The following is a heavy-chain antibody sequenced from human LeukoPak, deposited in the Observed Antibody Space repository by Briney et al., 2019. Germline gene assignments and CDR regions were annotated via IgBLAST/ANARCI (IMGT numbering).Heavy chain of an antibody. CDR3: ARVPELSYCGGDCFLRAPFDY. CDR2: ISSRGSTI. V-gene: IGHV3-11*01. J-gene: IGHJ4*02. CDR1: GFTFSDYY. D-gene: IGHD2-21*02. Sequence: PGGSLRLSCAASGFTFSDYYMSWIRQAPGKGLEWVSYISSRGSTIYYADSVKGRFTISRDNAKNSLYLQMNSLRAEDTAVYYCARVPELSYCGGDCFLRAPFDYWGQGTLVTVSS.